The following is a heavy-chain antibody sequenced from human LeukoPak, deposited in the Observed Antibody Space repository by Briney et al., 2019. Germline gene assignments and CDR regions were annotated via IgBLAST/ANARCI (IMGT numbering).Heavy chain of an antibody. V-gene: IGHV4-34*01. D-gene: IGHD6-13*01. CDR3: ARGRGAAAPFDP. CDR2: INHSGST. CDR1: GGSFSGYY. J-gene: IGHJ5*02. Sequence: SETLSLTCAVYGGSFSGYYWSWIRQPPGKGLEWIGEINHSGSTNYNPSLKSRVTISVDTSKNQFSLKLSSVTAADTAVYYCARGRGAAAPFDPWGQGTLVTVSS.